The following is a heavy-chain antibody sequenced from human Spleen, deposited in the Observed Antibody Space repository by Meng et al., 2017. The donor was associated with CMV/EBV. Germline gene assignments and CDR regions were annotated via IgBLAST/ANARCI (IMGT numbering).Heavy chain of an antibody. V-gene: IGHV3-23*01. J-gene: IGHJ4*02. Sequence: GESLKISCAASGFSVSSNYVTWVRQAPGKGLEWVSGLSSSGDDTYYADSVKGRFTISRDNSKNTLYLQMNSLSAEDTAIYYCAKKAGYDYGPPANYFDCWGQGTLVTVSS. CDR2: LSSSGDDT. CDR3: AKKAGYDYGPPANYFDC. CDR1: GFSVSSNY. D-gene: IGHD5-18*01.